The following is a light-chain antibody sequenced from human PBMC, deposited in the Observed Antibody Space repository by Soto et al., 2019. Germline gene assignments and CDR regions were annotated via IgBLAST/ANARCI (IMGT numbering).Light chain of an antibody. Sequence: EIVLTQSPGTLSFSPARGAHLXWRTSQSVRSNYLTWYQRKPGQAPRLLILGASIRATGIPDRFSGSGSGTDFSLTISRLEPEDFAVYYCQQYGNSPETFGQGTKVDTK. CDR3: QQYGNSPET. V-gene: IGKV3-20*01. CDR1: QSVRSNY. J-gene: IGKJ1*01. CDR2: GAS.